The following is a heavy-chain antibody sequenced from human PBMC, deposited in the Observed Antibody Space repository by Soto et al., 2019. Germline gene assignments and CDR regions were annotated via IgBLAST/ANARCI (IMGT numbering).Heavy chain of an antibody. J-gene: IGHJ4*02. V-gene: IGHV1-18*01. CDR1: GYTLTSYG. D-gene: IGHD3-10*01. CDR3: VREMVRGVGSDY. Sequence: QVQLLQSGAEVKKPGASVKVSCKASGYTLTSYGISWVRRAPGQGLEWMGWISTYNGNTKYAQKLQGRVTMTTDTSTSTAYMELRSLRSDDTAVFYCVREMVRGVGSDYWGQGTLVTVSS. CDR2: ISTYNGNT.